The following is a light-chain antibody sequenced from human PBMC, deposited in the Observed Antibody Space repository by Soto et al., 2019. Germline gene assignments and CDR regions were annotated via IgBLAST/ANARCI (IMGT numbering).Light chain of an antibody. CDR3: QQSYSTPLT. CDR1: QRISSY. Sequence: DIQMTQSPSSLSASVGDRVTITCRASQRISSYLNWYQQKPGKAPKLLIYAASSLQSGVPSRFSGSGSGTDFTLTISSLQPEDFATYYCQQSYSTPLTFGGGTKVDI. J-gene: IGKJ4*01. V-gene: IGKV1-39*01. CDR2: AAS.